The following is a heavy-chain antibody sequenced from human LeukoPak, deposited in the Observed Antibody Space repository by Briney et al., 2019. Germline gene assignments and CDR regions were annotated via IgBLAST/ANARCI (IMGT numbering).Heavy chain of an antibody. CDR2: INHSGST. CDR1: GGSFSGYY. CDR3: GSSGGYDDY. J-gene: IGHJ4*02. Sequence: PSETLSLSCAVYGGSFSGYYWSWIRQPPGKGLEWIGEINHSGSTNYNPSLKSRVTISVDTSKNQFSLKLSSVTAADTAVCYCGSSGGYDDYWGQGTLVTVSS. D-gene: IGHD5-12*01. V-gene: IGHV4-34*01.